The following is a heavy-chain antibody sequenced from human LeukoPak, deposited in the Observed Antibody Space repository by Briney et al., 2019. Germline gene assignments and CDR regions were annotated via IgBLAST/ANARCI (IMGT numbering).Heavy chain of an antibody. D-gene: IGHD3-10*01. CDR2: ISGSGGST. CDR3: AKDAWRWFGDDRRPHYYYYMDV. V-gene: IGHV3-23*01. CDR1: GFIFSSYG. J-gene: IGHJ6*03. Sequence: GGSLRLSCTASGFIFSSYGMNWVRQAPGKGLEWVSAISGSGGSTYYADSVKGRFAISRDNSKNTLYLQMNSLRAEDTAVYYCAKDAWRWFGDDRRPHYYYYMDVWGKGTTVTISS.